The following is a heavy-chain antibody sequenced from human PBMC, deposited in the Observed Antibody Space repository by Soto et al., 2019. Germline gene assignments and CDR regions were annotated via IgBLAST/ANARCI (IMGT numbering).Heavy chain of an antibody. Sequence: GGSLRLSCAASGFTFSSYGMHWVRQAPGKGLEWVAVISYDGSNKYYADSVKGRFTISRDNSKNTLYLQMNSLRAEDTAVYYCAKDNVDDSSGYSSWFDPWGQGTLVTVSS. CDR2: ISYDGSNK. J-gene: IGHJ5*02. D-gene: IGHD3-22*01. V-gene: IGHV3-30*18. CDR1: GFTFSSYG. CDR3: AKDNVDDSSGYSSWFDP.